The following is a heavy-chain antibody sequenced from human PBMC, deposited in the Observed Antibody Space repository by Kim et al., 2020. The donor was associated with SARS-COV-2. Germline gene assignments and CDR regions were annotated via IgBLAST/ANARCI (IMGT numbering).Heavy chain of an antibody. V-gene: IGHV3-23*01. J-gene: IGHJ4*02. Sequence: GGSLRLSCAASGFTFSSYAMSWVHQAPGKGLEWVSAISGSGGSTYYADSVKGRFTISRDNSKNTLYLQMNSLRAEDTAVYYCAKGGTGSGYSYYFDYWGQGTLVTVSS. CDR3: AKGGTGSGYSYYFDY. CDR2: ISGSGGST. D-gene: IGHD3-22*01. CDR1: GFTFSSYA.